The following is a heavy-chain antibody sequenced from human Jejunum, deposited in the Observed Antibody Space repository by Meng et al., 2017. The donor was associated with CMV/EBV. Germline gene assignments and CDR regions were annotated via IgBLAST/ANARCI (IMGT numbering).Heavy chain of an antibody. CDR1: GPTPSGSYY. J-gene: IGHJ3*02. Sequence: GPTPSGSYYWGWIRQPPGRGLEWIASIYYSGTTFYSPSLKSRVTISIDTSKNHFSLNLRSVTAADAAVYYCARDSGGYGLDAFDIWGQGTMVTVSS. D-gene: IGHD2-15*01. V-gene: IGHV4-39*07. CDR2: IYYSGTT. CDR3: ARDSGGYGLDAFDI.